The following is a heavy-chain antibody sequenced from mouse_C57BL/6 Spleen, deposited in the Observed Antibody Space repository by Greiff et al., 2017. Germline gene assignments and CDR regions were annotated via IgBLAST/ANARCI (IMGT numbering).Heavy chain of an antibody. D-gene: IGHD2-9*01. Sequence: EVKLVESGEGLVKPGGSLKLSCAASGFTFSSYAMSWVRPTPEKRLEWVAYICRGGDYIYYAATVKGRFTISRDNARNTLYLQMSSLKSEDTAMYYCTRSYYGYYFDYWGHGTTLTVSS. CDR1: GFTFSSYA. V-gene: IGHV5-9-1*02. CDR3: TRSYYGYYFDY. CDR2: ICRGGDYI. J-gene: IGHJ2*01.